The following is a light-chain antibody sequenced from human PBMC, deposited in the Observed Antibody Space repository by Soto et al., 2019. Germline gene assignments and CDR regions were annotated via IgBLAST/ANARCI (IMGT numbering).Light chain of an antibody. J-gene: IGKJ2*01. V-gene: IGKV1-5*03. Sequence: DIQMTQSTSTLSASVGDRVTITCRASQSISSWLAWYQQKPGKAPKLLIYKASSLESGVPSRFSGSGSGTEFTLTISSLQPDDFATYYCQQYNSYPYTFGQGTKREIK. CDR2: KAS. CDR1: QSISSW. CDR3: QQYNSYPYT.